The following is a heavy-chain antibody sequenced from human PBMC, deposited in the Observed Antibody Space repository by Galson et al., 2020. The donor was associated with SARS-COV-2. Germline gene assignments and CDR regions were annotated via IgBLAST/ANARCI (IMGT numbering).Heavy chain of an antibody. CDR3: ARDGERGYSYGLLYDCCYGMDV. D-gene: IGHD5-18*01. Sequence: TGGSLRLSCAASGFTFSSYGMHWVRQAPGKGLEWVAVIWYDGSNKYYADSVKGRFTISRDNSKNTLYLQMNSLRAEDTAVYYCARDGERGYSYGLLYDCCYGMDVWGQGATVTVSS. CDR1: GFTFSSYG. J-gene: IGHJ6*02. CDR2: IWYDGSNK. V-gene: IGHV3-33*01.